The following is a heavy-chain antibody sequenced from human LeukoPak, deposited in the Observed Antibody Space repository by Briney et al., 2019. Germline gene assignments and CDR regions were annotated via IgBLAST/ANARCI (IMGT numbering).Heavy chain of an antibody. J-gene: IGHJ4*02. CDR1: EFTFSSYE. Sequence: PGGSLRLSCAASEFTFSSYEMNWVRQAPGKGLEWVSYISSSGGTVYYADSVKGRFTISRDNSKNTLYLQMNSLRAEDTAVYYCAKMGWYYDSSGYYFDYWGQGTLVTVSS. V-gene: IGHV3-48*03. D-gene: IGHD3-22*01. CDR2: ISSSGGTV. CDR3: AKMGWYYDSSGYYFDY.